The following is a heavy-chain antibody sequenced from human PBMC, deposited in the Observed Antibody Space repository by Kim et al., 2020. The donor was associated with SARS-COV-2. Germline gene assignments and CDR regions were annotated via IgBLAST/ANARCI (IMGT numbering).Heavy chain of an antibody. V-gene: IGHV3-30*02. CDR3: AKDATMVVTWERYDAFDI. J-gene: IGHJ3*02. Sequence: KGRVTISRDNSKNTLYLQMNSLGAEDTTVYYCAKDATMVVTWERYDAFDIWGQGTMVPVSS. D-gene: IGHD2-21*02.